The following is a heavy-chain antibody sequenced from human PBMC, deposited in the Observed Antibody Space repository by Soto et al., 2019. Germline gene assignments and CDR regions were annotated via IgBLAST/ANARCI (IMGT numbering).Heavy chain of an antibody. J-gene: IGHJ4*02. CDR2: INTDGSST. CDR3: ARGRTYGFDY. CDR1: GFTFSSYW. D-gene: IGHD4-17*01. Sequence: PEGSLRLSCAASGFTFSSYWMHWVRQAPGKGLVWVSRINTDGSSTTYADSVKGRFTISRDNAKNTLYLQMNSLRAEDSAVYYCARGRTYGFDYWGQGTLVTVSS. V-gene: IGHV3-74*01.